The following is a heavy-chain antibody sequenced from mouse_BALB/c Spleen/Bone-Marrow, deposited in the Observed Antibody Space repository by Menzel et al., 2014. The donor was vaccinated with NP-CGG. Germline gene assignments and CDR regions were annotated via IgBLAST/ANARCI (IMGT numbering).Heavy chain of an antibody. J-gene: IGHJ2*01. D-gene: IGHD4-1*01. Sequence: EVKLLESGGGLVQPGGSRKLSCAASGFTFSSFGMRWVRQTPEKGLEWVAYISSGSSTIYYADTVKGRFTISRDNPKNTLFLQVTSLRSEDTAMYYCTRGGNWDDFDYWGQGTTLTVSS. CDR2: ISSGSSTI. V-gene: IGHV5-17*02. CDR1: GFTFSSFG. CDR3: TRGGNWDDFDY.